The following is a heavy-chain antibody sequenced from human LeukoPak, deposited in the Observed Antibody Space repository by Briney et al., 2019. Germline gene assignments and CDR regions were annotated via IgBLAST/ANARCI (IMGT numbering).Heavy chain of an antibody. CDR1: GFTFSSYE. D-gene: IGHD4-17*01. CDR2: ISSSGSTI. J-gene: IGHJ4*02. CDR3: ARGNTVFDY. V-gene: IGHV3-48*03. Sequence: GGSLRFSCAASGFTFSSYEMNWVRQAPGKGLEWVSYISSSGSTIYYADSVKGRFTISRDNAKNSLYLQMNSLRAEDTAVYYCARGNTVFDYWGQGTLVTVSS.